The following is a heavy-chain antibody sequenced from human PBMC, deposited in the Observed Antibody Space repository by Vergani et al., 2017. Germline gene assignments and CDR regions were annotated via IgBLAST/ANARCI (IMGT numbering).Heavy chain of an antibody. V-gene: IGHV3-49*04. CDR2: IRSKAYGGTT. CDR1: GFTFGDYA. CDR3: TIGRGSDY. Sequence: EVQLVESGGGLVQPGRSLRLSCTASGFTFGDYAMSWVRQAPGKGLEWVGFIRSKAYGGTTEYAASVKGRFTISRDDSKSIAYLQMNSLKTEDTAVYYCTIGRGSDYWGQGTLVTVSS. J-gene: IGHJ4*02.